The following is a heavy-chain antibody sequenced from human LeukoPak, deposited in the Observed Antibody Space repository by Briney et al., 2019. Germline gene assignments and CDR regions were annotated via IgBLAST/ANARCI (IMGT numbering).Heavy chain of an antibody. CDR2: MYYSGST. D-gene: IGHD3-22*01. CDR3: ARHYSDTSDYYPWYFDY. CDR1: GGSFRSTSYY. V-gene: IGHV4-39*01. J-gene: IGHJ4*02. Sequence: PSETLSHTCTVSGGSFRSTSYYWGWIRQPPGKGLEWIGRMYYSGSTYYNQSLKSRVTISVDTSKNQFSLKLTSVTAADTAVYYCARHYSDTSDYYPWYFDYWGQGTLVTVSS.